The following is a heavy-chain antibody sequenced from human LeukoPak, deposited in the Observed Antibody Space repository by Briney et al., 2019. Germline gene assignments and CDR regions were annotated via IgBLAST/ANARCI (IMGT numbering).Heavy chain of an antibody. V-gene: IGHV4-34*01. J-gene: IGHJ4*02. CDR2: INHSGST. D-gene: IGHD1-26*01. CDR3: ARGPTREWELGPDF. Sequence: SETLTLTCAVYRGSFSTYYWSWIRQPPGKGLEWIGEINHSGSTNYNPSLKSRVTISVDTSKNQFSLTLTSVTAADTAVYYCARGPTREWELGPDFSGQGTLVTVSS. CDR1: RGSFSTYY.